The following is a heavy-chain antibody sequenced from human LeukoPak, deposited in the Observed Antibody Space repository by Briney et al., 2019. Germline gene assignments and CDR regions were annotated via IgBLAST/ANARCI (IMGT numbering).Heavy chain of an antibody. CDR1: GGSFSGYY. D-gene: IGHD3-9*01. V-gene: IGHV4-34*01. CDR2: INHSGST. Sequence: SETLSLTCAVYGGSFSGYYWSWIRQPPGKGLEWIGEINHSGSTNYNPSLKSRVTISGDTSKNQFSLKLSSVTAADTAVYYCARGPENYDILTGYLDYWGQGTLVTVSS. J-gene: IGHJ4*02. CDR3: ARGPENYDILTGYLDY.